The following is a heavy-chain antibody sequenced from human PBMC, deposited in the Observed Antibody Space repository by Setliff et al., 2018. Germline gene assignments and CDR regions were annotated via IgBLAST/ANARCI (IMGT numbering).Heavy chain of an antibody. CDR3: AKDLASWSPDR. V-gene: IGHV3-23*01. D-gene: IGHD3-3*01. Sequence: GGSLRLSCAASGFSLSYYCMFWVRQVPGKGLVWVSGISGSGGSTYYADSVKGRFTISRDNSKNTLYLQMNSLRAEDTAVYYCAKDLASWSPDRWGLGTLVTVSS. J-gene: IGHJ4*02. CDR2: ISGSGGST. CDR1: GFSLSYYC.